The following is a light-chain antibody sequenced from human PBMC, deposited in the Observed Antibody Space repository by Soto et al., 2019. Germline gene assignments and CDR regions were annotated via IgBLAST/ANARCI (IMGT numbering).Light chain of an antibody. CDR3: SSYTGSTPL. CDR1: TSENF. CDR2: EVT. Sequence: QSALTQPVSVSGSPGQSITISCTGATSENFVSWYQQHPGKIPKLIIYEVTYRPSGVSNRFSGSKSGNMASLTISGLQTDDEAHYYCSSYTGSTPLFGGGTKLTVL. V-gene: IGLV2-14*01. J-gene: IGLJ2*01.